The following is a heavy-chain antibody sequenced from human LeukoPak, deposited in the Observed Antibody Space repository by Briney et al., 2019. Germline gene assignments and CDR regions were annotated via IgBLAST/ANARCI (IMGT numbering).Heavy chain of an antibody. J-gene: IGHJ4*02. CDR1: GGSFSGYY. V-gene: IGHV4-34*01. CDR3: ARGKYYYDSRGYYGY. CDR2: INHSGST. Sequence: SETLSLTCAVYGGSFSGYYWSWIRQPPGKGLEWIGEINHSGSTNYNPSLKSRVTISVDTSKNQFSLRLSSVTAADTAVYYCARGKYYYDSRGYYGYWGQGTLVTVSS. D-gene: IGHD3-22*01.